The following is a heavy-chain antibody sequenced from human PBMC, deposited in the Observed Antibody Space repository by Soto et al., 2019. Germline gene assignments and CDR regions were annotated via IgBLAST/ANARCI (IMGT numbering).Heavy chain of an antibody. Sequence: QVQLVESGGGVVQPGRSLRLSCAASGFTFSSYAMHWVRQAPGKGLEWVAVISYDGSNKYYADSVKGRFTISRDNSKKTLYQQMNSLRAEDTGVYYCAGDLGGDGGWGQGTLVTVSS. J-gene: IGHJ4*02. D-gene: IGHD2-21*01. CDR3: AGDLGGDGG. V-gene: IGHV3-30-3*01. CDR2: ISYDGSNK. CDR1: GFTFSSYA.